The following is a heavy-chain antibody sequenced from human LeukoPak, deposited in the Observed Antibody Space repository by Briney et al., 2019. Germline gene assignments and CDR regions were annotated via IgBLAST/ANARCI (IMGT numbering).Heavy chain of an antibody. V-gene: IGHV1-69*13. D-gene: IGHD3-10*01. CDR2: IIPIFGTS. CDR3: ARDAPYYYGSGSYIDAFDI. J-gene: IGHJ3*02. Sequence: ASVKVSCKASGGTFSSYAISWVRQAPGQGLEWMGGIIPIFGTSIYAQKFQGRVTITADESTSTAYMDLSSLRSEDTAMYYCARDAPYYYGSGSYIDAFDIWGQGTMVTVSS. CDR1: GGTFSSYA.